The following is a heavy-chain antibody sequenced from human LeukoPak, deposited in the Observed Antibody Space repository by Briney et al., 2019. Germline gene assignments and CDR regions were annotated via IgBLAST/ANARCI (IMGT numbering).Heavy chain of an antibody. J-gene: IGHJ4*02. CDR1: GFSFSSYA. Sequence: PGGSLRLSCAASGFSFSSYAMSWVRQAAGKELEWVSVISGSGGSTYYADSVKGRFTISRDNSKNTLYLQMISLRADDTAVYYCAKNHVLAVSHGLGSYYSWGQGTLVTVSS. D-gene: IGHD3-10*01. CDR3: AKNHVLAVSHGLGSYYS. V-gene: IGHV3-23*01. CDR2: ISGSGGST.